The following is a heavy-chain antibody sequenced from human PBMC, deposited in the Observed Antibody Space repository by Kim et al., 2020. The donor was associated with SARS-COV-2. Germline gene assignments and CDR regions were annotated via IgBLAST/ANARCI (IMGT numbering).Heavy chain of an antibody. J-gene: IGHJ4*02. Sequence: KSRVSISVDTSKNQFSLKLSSVTAADTAVYYCARHRGGRWLQLRGYYFDYWGQGTLVTVSS. V-gene: IGHV4-59*08. CDR3: ARHRGGRWLQLRGYYFDY. D-gene: IGHD5-12*01.